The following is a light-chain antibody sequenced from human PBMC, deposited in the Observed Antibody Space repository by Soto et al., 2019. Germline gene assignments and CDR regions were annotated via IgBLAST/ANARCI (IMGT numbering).Light chain of an antibody. CDR2: EVS. J-gene: IGLJ1*01. Sequence: QSLLTQPASVSGSPGQSITISCTGISSDVGGYNYVSWYQQHPGKAPKLLIYEVSNRPSGVSNRFSGSKYGNTASLTISGLQAEDEADYYCSSYTRRSNSRVFGTGTKVTVL. CDR1: SSDVGGYNY. V-gene: IGLV2-14*01. CDR3: SSYTRRSNSRV.